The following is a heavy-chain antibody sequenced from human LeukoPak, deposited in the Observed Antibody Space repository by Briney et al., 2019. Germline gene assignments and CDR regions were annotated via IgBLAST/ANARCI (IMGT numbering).Heavy chain of an antibody. D-gene: IGHD1-7*01. CDR2: IYYSGST. J-gene: IGHJ4*02. CDR3: AKRTGVTELHFDH. CDR1: GGSISSYY. V-gene: IGHV4-59*01. Sequence: KPSETLSLTCTVSGGSISSYYWSWIRQPPGKGLEWIGYIYYSGSTNYNPSLKSRVTMSVDTSKNQFSLKLSSVTAADTAVYYCAKRTGVTELHFDHWGQGTLVTVSS.